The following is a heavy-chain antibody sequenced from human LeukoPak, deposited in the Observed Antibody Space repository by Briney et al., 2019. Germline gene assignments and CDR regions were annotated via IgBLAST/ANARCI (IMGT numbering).Heavy chain of an antibody. J-gene: IGHJ4*02. V-gene: IGHV3-23*01. CDR3: TKVRSGSSNWALRVFDY. Sequence: GGSLRLSCRVSGFTFSSEAMGWVRQLPGGGLEWVSTIRRAGGTTYYAESMKGRFIISRDNSKSTLYLQMNNLGVEDTAVYYCTKVRSGSSNWALRVFDYWGQGALVTVSS. D-gene: IGHD6-13*01. CDR1: GFTFSSEA. CDR2: IRRAGGTT.